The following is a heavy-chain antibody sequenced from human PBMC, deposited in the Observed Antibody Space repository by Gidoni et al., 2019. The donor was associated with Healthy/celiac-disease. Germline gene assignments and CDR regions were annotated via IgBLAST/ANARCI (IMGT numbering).Heavy chain of an antibody. CDR2: INHSGST. CDR1: GGSFSGYY. V-gene: IGHV4-34*01. Sequence: QVQLQQWGAGLLKPSETLSLTCAVYGGSFSGYYWSWIRQPPGKGLEWIGEINHSGSTNYNPSLKSRVTISVDTSKNQFSLKLSSVTAADTAVYYCAREGVGKWELRGGYRLGAFDIWGQGTMVTVSS. J-gene: IGHJ3*02. CDR3: AREGVGKWELRGGYRLGAFDI. D-gene: IGHD1-26*01.